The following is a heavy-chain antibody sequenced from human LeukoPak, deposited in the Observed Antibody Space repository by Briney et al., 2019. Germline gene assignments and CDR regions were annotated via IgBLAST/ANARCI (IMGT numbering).Heavy chain of an antibody. Sequence: SETLSLTCSVSGGPIISRDHYWDWIRQPPGKGLQWIGSIYYTGSTYYNPSVESRVTISVDTSKNQFSLDLGSVTAADTAVYYCATGYLRLDYWGQGSLVTVSS. V-gene: IGHV4-39*01. CDR1: GGPIISRDHY. CDR2: IYYTGST. J-gene: IGHJ4*02. D-gene: IGHD6-13*01. CDR3: ATGYLRLDY.